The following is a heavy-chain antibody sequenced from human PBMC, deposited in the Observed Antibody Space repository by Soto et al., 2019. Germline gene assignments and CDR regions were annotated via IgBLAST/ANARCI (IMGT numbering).Heavy chain of an antibody. CDR1: GFPFSSCA. Sequence: GGPMRLSCAASGFPFSSCAMGWVRQAPGKGLEWVSDIIDSGGSTYYADSVKGRFTISRDNSKSTLYLQMNSLRAEDTALYYCAKGRSYYYYYGVDVWGQGTTVTVSS. J-gene: IGHJ6*02. CDR2: IIDSGGST. V-gene: IGHV3-23*01. CDR3: AKGRSYYYYYGVDV.